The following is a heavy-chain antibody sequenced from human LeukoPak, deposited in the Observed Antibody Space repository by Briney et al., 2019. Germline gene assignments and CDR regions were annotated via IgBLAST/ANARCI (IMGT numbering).Heavy chain of an antibody. V-gene: IGHV3-21*01. J-gene: IGHJ5*02. CDR3: ASTYSVYYYDSSEQVPP. CDR1: GFTFSSYS. Sequence: GGSLRLSCAASGFTFSSYSMNWVRQAPGKGLEWVSSISSSSSYIYYADSVEGRFTISRDNAKNSLYLQMNSLRAEDTAVYYCASTYSVYYYDSSEQVPPWGQGTLVTVSS. D-gene: IGHD3-22*01. CDR2: ISSSSSYI.